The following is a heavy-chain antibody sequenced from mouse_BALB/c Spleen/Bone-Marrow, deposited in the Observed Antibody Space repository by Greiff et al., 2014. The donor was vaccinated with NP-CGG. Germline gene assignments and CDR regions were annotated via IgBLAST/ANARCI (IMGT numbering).Heavy chain of an antibody. CDR2: IWAGGST. D-gene: IGHD1-2*01. CDR1: GFSSTSYG. V-gene: IGHV2-9*02. Sequence: VMLEESGPGLVAPSQSLSITCTVSGFSSTSYGVHWVRQPPGKGLEWLGVIWAGGSTNYNSALMSRLSISKDNSKSKVSLKMNSLQTDDTAVYYCARIDTATGAMDYWGQGTSLTVS. CDR3: ARIDTATGAMDY. J-gene: IGHJ4*01.